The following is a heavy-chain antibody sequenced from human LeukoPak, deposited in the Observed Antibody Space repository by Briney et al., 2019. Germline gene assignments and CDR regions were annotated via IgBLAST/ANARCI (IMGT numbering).Heavy chain of an antibody. CDR3: ARARIAAAVGFWDYFDY. CDR1: GYTFTGYY. CDR2: INPNSGGT. J-gene: IGHJ4*02. V-gene: IGHV1-2*02. Sequence: ASVKVSCKASGYTFTGYYMHWVRQAPGQGVEWMGWINPNSGGTNYAQKFQGRVTMTRDTSISTAYMELSRLRSDDTAVYYCARARIAAAVGFWDYFDYWGQGTLVTVSS. D-gene: IGHD6-13*01.